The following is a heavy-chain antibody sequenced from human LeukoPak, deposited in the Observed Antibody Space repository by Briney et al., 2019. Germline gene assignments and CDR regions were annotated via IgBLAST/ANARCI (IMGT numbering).Heavy chain of an antibody. CDR2: IFYSGNT. Sequence: SETLSLTCTVSGGSISRTSYYWGWIRQPPGEGLEWIGSIFYSGNTYYNPSLESRLTISADTSKNQFSLNLNSVTAADAAVYFCARGDSSTWFPSGLHIDHWGQGILVSVSS. CDR1: GGSISRTSYY. V-gene: IGHV4-39*07. D-gene: IGHD6-13*01. J-gene: IGHJ4*02. CDR3: ARGDSSTWFPSGLHIDH.